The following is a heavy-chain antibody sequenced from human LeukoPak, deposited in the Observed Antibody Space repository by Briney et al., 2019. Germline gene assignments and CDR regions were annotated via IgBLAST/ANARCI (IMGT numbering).Heavy chain of an antibody. J-gene: IGHJ5*02. V-gene: IGHV3-21*01. D-gene: IGHD2-15*01. CDR2: ISSSSSYI. CDR3: ARAAAPSDIVVVVAPDATLGAYWFDP. Sequence: GGSLRLSCAASGFTFSSYSMNWVRQAPGKGLEWVSSISSSSSYIYYADSVKGRFTISRDNAKNSLYLQMNSLRAKDTAVYYCARAAAPSDIVVVVAPDATLGAYWFDPWGQGTLVTVSS. CDR1: GFTFSSYS.